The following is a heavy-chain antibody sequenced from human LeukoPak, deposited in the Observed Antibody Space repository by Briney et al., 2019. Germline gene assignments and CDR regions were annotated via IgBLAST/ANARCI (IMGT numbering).Heavy chain of an antibody. Sequence: GGSLRLSCAASGFTFSSIDMNWVRQAPGKGLEWISYISSSGSPIYYADSVKGRFTISRNNAKNSLYLQMNSLRAEDTAVYYCATQGRSTKLGIWGQGTMVTVSS. CDR1: GFTFSSID. D-gene: IGHD2-2*01. V-gene: IGHV3-48*03. CDR2: ISSSGSPI. CDR3: ATQGRSTKLGI. J-gene: IGHJ3*02.